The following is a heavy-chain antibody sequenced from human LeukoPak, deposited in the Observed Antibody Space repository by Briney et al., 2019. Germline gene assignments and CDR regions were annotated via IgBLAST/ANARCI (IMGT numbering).Heavy chain of an antibody. V-gene: IGHV3-53*01. Sequence: GGSLRLSCAASGFTVSSNYMSWVRQAPGKGLEWVSVIYSGGSTYYSDSVMGRFTISRDNSKNYLYLQMISLGAEDMAFYYSARTPRYGYSFDDWGQGTMVAVSS. CDR3: ARTPRYGYSFDD. CDR2: IYSGGST. D-gene: IGHD4-17*01. J-gene: IGHJ4*02. CDR1: GFTVSSNY.